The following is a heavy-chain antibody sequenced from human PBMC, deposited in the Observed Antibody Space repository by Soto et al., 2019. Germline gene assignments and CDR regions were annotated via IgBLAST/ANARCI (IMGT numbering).Heavy chain of an antibody. CDR3: AIAYDYDSSGPWSFDY. Sequence: EVQLVESGGGLVQPGGSLRLSCAASGFTFSSDSMNWVRQATGKGLVWVSYVSSSSSTIYYADAVKGRFTISRDKAKNSLYLQMNSMRAEDTDVYYCAIAYDYDSSGPWSFDYWGQGTLDTVSS. D-gene: IGHD3-22*01. V-gene: IGHV3-48*01. CDR2: VSSSSSTI. CDR1: GFTFSSDS. J-gene: IGHJ4*02.